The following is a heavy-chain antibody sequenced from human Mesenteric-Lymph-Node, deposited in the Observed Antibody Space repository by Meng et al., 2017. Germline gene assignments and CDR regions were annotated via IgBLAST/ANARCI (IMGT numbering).Heavy chain of an antibody. V-gene: IGHV3-23*01. Sequence: GESLKISCAASGFTFSSYAMSWVRQAPGKGLEWVSAISGSGGTIYYAGSVKGRFTISRDNSKNTLYLQMNSLRAEDMAVYYCARRPSSGRSFDCWGQGTLVTVSS. CDR1: GFTFSSYA. D-gene: IGHD3-22*01. J-gene: IGHJ4*02. CDR3: ARRPSSGRSFDC. CDR2: ISGSGGTI.